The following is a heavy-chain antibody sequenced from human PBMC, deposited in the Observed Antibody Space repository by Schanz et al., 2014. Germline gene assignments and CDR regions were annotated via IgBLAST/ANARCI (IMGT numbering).Heavy chain of an antibody. CDR2: ISGSGAST. J-gene: IGHJ4*02. CDR1: GFSFSIFA. Sequence: EVYLVESGGGLVQPGGSLRLSCAASGFSFSIFAMTWVRQASGKGLEWVSAISGSGASTYYADSVKGRFTISRDNSKNTLYLQMNSLRAEDTAVYYCAKDQGSYGSGSYSYFDYWGQGTLXTVSS. V-gene: IGHV3-23*04. D-gene: IGHD3-10*01. CDR3: AKDQGSYGSGSYSYFDY.